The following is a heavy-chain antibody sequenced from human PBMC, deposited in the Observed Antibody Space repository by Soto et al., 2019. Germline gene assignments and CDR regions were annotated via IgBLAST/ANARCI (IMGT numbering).Heavy chain of an antibody. D-gene: IGHD2-15*01. V-gene: IGHV1-24*01. J-gene: IGHJ4*02. CDR2: FDPEDGET. Sequence: GASVKVSCKVSGYTLTELSMHWVRQAPGKGLEWMGGFDPEDGETIYAQKFQGRVTITRDTSASTAYMELSSLRSEDTAVYYCARDLGGWPDYWGQGTLVTVS. CDR3: ARDLGGWPDY. CDR1: GYTLTELS.